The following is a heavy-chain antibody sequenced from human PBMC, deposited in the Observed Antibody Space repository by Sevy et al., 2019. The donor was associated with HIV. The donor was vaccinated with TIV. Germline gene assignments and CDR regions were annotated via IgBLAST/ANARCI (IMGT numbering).Heavy chain of an antibody. J-gene: IGHJ3*02. CDR2: FDPEDGET. CDR1: GYTLTELS. D-gene: IGHD6-19*01. Sequence: ASVKVSCKVSGYTLTELSMHWVRQAPGKGLEGMGGFDPEDGETIYARKFQGRVTMTEDTSTDTAYMELSSLRSEDTAVYYCATGVAVGPPGDRYAFDIWGQGTMVTVSS. V-gene: IGHV1-24*01. CDR3: ATGVAVGPPGDRYAFDI.